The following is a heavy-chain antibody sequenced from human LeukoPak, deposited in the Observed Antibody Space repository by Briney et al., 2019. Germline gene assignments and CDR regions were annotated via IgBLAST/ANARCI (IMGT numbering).Heavy chain of an antibody. D-gene: IGHD6-25*01. CDR2: ISYDGSNK. CDR1: GFTFSSYA. CDR3: TKDLSPAAA. J-gene: IGHJ5*02. V-gene: IGHV3-30-3*01. Sequence: PGGSLRLSCAASGFTFSSYAMHWVRQAPGKGLEWVAVISYDGSNKYYADSVKGRFTISRDNSKNTLYLQMNSLRDEDTAVYYCTKDLSPAAAWGQGTLVTVSS.